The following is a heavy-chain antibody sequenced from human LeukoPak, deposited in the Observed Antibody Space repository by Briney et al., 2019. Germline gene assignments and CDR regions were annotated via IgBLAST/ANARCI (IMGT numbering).Heavy chain of an antibody. Sequence: SVKVSCKASGFTFTSSAMQWVRQARGQRLEWIGWIVVGSGNTNYAQKFQERVTITRDMSTSTAYMELSSLRSKDTAVYYCAAGYSYGYLHFDLWGRGTLVTVSS. CDR3: AAGYSYGYLHFDL. CDR1: GFTFTSSA. D-gene: IGHD5-18*01. J-gene: IGHJ2*01. CDR2: IVVGSGNT. V-gene: IGHV1-58*02.